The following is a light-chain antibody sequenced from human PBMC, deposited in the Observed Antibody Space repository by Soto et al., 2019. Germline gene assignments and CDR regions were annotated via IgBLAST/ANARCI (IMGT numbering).Light chain of an antibody. CDR3: CSYAGSSTPYV. Sequence: QSVLTQPASVSGSPGQSITISCTGTSSDVGSYNLVSWYQQHPGKAHKLMIYEVSKRPSGVSNRFSGSKSGNTASLTISGLQAEDEADYYCCSYAGSSTPYVFGTGTKVTV. CDR2: EVS. V-gene: IGLV2-23*02. J-gene: IGLJ1*01. CDR1: SSDVGSYNL.